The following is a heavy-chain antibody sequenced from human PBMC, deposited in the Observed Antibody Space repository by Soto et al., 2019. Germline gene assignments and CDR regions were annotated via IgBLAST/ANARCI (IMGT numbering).Heavy chain of an antibody. CDR2: INHSGST. J-gene: IGHJ4*02. Sequence: ETLSLTCAVYGGSFSGYYWSWIRQPPGKGLEWIGEINHSGSTNYNPSLKSRVTISLDTSKNQFSLKLSSVTAADTAVYYCASMGYHYGSGSYPLDERGQGTLVTVSS. CDR1: GGSFSGYY. CDR3: ASMGYHYGSGSYPLDE. V-gene: IGHV4-34*01. D-gene: IGHD3-10*01.